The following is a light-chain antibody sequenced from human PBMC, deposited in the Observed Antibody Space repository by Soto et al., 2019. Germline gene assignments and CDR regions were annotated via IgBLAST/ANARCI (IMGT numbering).Light chain of an antibody. Sequence: EIVMTQSPGTLSLSPGERATISCRASQVIGSRYLAWYHQKSGQAPRLLIYGASSRATGIPDRFSGSGSVTDFTLTISRLEAEDFGVYYCQQFGSSIPHTFGQGTKLEIK. CDR3: QQFGSSIPHT. V-gene: IGKV3-20*01. J-gene: IGKJ2*01. CDR2: GAS. CDR1: QVIGSRY.